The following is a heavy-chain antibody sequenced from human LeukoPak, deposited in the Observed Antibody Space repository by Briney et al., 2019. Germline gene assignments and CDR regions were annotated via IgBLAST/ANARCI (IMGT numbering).Heavy chain of an antibody. D-gene: IGHD4-23*01. V-gene: IGHV5-51*01. Sequence: GESLKISCKGSGYSFTSYWIGWVRQMPGKGLEWMGIIYPGDSDTRYSPSFQGQVTISADKSISTAYLQWSSLKASDTAMYYCASRSWHYGGNSVILDYWGQGTLVTVSS. J-gene: IGHJ4*02. CDR1: GYSFTSYW. CDR3: ASRSWHYGGNSVILDY. CDR2: IYPGDSDT.